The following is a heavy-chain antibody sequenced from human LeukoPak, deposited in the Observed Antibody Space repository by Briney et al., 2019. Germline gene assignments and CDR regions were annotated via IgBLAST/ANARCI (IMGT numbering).Heavy chain of an antibody. J-gene: IGHJ6*02. D-gene: IGHD3-10*01. CDR1: GFTFSSYA. Sequence: PGGSLRLSCAASGFTFSSYAMSWVRQAPGKGLEWVSAISGSGGSTYYADSVKGRFTISRDNSKNTLYLQMNSLRAEDTAVYYCAKDLWFGESYGMDVWGQGTTVTVSS. V-gene: IGHV3-23*01. CDR3: AKDLWFGESYGMDV. CDR2: ISGSGGST.